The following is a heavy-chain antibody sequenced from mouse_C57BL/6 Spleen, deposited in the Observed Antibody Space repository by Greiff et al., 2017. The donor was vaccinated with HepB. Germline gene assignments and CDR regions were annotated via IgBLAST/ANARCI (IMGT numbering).Heavy chain of an antibody. CDR2: IYPGSGST. V-gene: IGHV1-55*01. Sequence: VQLQQSGAELVKPGASVKMSCKASGYTFTSYWITWVKQRPGQGLEWVGDIYPGSGSTNYNEKFKSKATLTVDTSASTAYMQLSSLTSEDSAVYCCARGYYAMDYWGQGTSVTVSS. J-gene: IGHJ4*01. CDR3: ARGYYAMDY. CDR1: GYTFTSYW.